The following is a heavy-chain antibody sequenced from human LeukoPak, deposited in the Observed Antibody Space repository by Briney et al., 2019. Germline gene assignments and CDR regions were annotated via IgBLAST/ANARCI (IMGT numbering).Heavy chain of an antibody. CDR3: ARASGSGRLPEDY. Sequence: GGSLRLSCAVTGITLSNYGMSWVRQAPGKGLEWVAGISDRGGTTNYAESVKGRFTISRDNPKNTLYLQMSSLRAEDTAVYYCARASGSGRLPEDYWGQGTLVTVSS. V-gene: IGHV3-23*01. D-gene: IGHD3-10*01. J-gene: IGHJ4*02. CDR2: ISDRGGTT. CDR1: GITLSNYG.